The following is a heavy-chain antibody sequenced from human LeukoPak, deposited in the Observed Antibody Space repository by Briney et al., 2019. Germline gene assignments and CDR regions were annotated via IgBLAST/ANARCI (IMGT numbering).Heavy chain of an antibody. V-gene: IGHV1-2*02. CDR3: ARTMIVVVPPDY. D-gene: IGHD3-22*01. J-gene: IGHJ4*02. Sequence: ASVKVPCKASGYTFTGYYMHWVRQAPGQGLEWMGWINPNSGGTNYAQKFQGRVTMTRDTSISTAYMELSRLRSDDTAVYYCARTMIVVVPPDYWGQGTLVTVSS. CDR2: INPNSGGT. CDR1: GYTFTGYY.